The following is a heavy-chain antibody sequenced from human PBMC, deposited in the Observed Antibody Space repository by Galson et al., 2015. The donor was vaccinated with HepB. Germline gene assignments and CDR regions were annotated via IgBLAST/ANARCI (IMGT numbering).Heavy chain of an antibody. CDR1: GGSISSFY. Sequence: LSLTCTVSGGSISSFYWSWIRQPPGKGLEWIGYIYYSGSTNYNPSLKSRVTISVDTSKNQFSLKLRSVTAADTAVDPCARASGYPRYYFGYWGQGTLVTVSS. CDR2: IYYSGST. CDR3: ARASGYPRYYFGY. V-gene: IGHV4-59*01. J-gene: IGHJ4*02. D-gene: IGHD3-22*01.